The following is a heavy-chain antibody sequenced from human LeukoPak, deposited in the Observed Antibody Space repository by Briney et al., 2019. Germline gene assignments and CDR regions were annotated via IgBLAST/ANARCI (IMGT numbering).Heavy chain of an antibody. J-gene: IGHJ5*02. D-gene: IGHD3-22*01. V-gene: IGHV3-7*01. CDR3: AREGYYCDSSGYYSRGWFDP. Sequence: GGSLRLSCAASGFTFSSYWMSWVRQAPGKGLEWVANIKQDGSEKYYVDSVKGRFTISRDNAKNSLYLQMNSLRAEDTAVYYCAREGYYCDSSGYYSRGWFDPWGQGTLVTVSS. CDR2: IKQDGSEK. CDR1: GFTFSSYW.